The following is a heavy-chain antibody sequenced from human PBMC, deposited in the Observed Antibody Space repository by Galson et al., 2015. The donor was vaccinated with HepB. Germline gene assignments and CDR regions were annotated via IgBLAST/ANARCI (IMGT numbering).Heavy chain of an antibody. D-gene: IGHD6-13*01. CDR1: GFTFSSYW. CDR3: ARLPTLAAAGAFDY. CDR2: IKQDGSEK. V-gene: IGHV3-7*01. J-gene: IGHJ4*02. Sequence: SLRLSCAASGFTFSSYWMSWVRQAPGKGLEWVANIKQDGSEKYYVDSVKGRFTISRDNAKNSLYLQMNSLRAEDTAVYYCARLPTLAAAGAFDYWGQGTLVTVSS.